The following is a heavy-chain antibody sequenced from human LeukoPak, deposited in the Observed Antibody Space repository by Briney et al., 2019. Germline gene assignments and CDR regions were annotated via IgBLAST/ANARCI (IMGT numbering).Heavy chain of an antibody. D-gene: IGHD3-22*01. CDR3: ARSGYYDSSGYYPRTPFDY. J-gene: IGHJ4*02. CDR1: GGTFSSYA. CDR2: IIPIFGTA. V-gene: IGHV1-69*13. Sequence: GASMKVSCKASGGTFSSYAISWVRQAPGQGLEWMGGIIPIFGTANYAQKFQGRVTITADESTSTAYMELSRLRSEDTAVYYCARSGYYDSSGYYPRTPFDYWGQGTLVTVSS.